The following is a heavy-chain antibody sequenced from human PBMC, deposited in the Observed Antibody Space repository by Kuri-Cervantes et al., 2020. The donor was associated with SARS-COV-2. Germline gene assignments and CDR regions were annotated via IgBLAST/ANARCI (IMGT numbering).Heavy chain of an antibody. CDR1: GGSISSHY. V-gene: IGHV4-59*11. CDR2: INHSGST. D-gene: IGHD3-3*01. J-gene: IGHJ5*02. CDR3: ARDLITIFGVVKYNWFDP. Sequence: SATLSLTCTVSGGSISSHYWSWIRQPPGKGLEWIGEINHSGSTNYNPSLKSRVTISVDTSKNQFSLKLSPVAAADTAVYYCARDLITIFGVVKYNWFDPWGQGTLVTVSS.